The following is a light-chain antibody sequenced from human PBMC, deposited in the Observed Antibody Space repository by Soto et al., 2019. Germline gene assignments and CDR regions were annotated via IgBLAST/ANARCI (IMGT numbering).Light chain of an antibody. CDR2: GAS. V-gene: IGKV3-20*01. J-gene: IGKJ4*01. CDR1: QTVNNNY. CDR3: QQYYTTPLT. Sequence: EVVLTQSPGTLSLSPGERATLSCRASQTVNNNYLAWYQQKPGRAPRLLIFGASNRATGIPDRFSGSASGTDFNLTISGLEPEDFAVYYCQQYYTTPLTFGGGTKV.